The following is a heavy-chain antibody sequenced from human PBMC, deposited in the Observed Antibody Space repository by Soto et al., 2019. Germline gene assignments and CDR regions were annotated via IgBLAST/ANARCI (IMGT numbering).Heavy chain of an antibody. J-gene: IGHJ5*02. V-gene: IGHV1-18*01. CDR3: ARVSGYDFWSGYFNWFDP. D-gene: IGHD3-3*01. CDR1: GYTFTSYG. CDR2: ISAYNGNT. Sequence: VKVSCKASGYTFTSYGISWVRQAPGQGLEWMGWISAYNGNTNYAQKLQGRVTMTTDTSTSTAYMELRSLRSDDTAVYYCARVSGYDFWSGYFNWFDPWGQGTLVTVSS.